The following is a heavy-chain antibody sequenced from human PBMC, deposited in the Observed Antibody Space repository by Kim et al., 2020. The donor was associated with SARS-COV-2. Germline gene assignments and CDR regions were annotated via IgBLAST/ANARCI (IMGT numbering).Heavy chain of an antibody. Sequence: GGSLRLSCAASGFTLNISNIHWVRQPPGKGLEWVATLRYDGVGRFSSEAVNGGVTFTRDTAKNTVELQMNGLSVDDTGTYYCARDNHESIVGPYF. V-gene: IGHV3-30*02. CDR2: LRYDGVGR. CDR1: GFTLNISN. D-gene: IGHD3-3*02. J-gene: IGHJ1*01. CDR3: ARDNHESIVGPYF.